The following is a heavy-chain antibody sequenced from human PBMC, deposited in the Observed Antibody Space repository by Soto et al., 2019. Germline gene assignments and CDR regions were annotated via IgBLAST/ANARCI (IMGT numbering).Heavy chain of an antibody. Sequence: SETLSLTCAVYGGSFSGYYWSWIRQPPGKGLEWIGEINHSGSTNYNPSLKSRVTISVDTSKNQFSLKLGPVTAADTAVYYCARGLIRRYYYDSSGYPVGYWGQGTLVTVSS. CDR3: ARGLIRRYYYDSSGYPVGY. D-gene: IGHD3-22*01. CDR2: INHSGST. V-gene: IGHV4-34*01. J-gene: IGHJ4*02. CDR1: GGSFSGYY.